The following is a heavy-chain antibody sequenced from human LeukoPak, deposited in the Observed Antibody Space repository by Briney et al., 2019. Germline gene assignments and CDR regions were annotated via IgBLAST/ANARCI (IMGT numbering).Heavy chain of an antibody. CDR3: ATFPGVGATTVDY. J-gene: IGHJ4*02. CDR1: GGSFSGYY. CDR2: INHSGST. V-gene: IGHV4-34*01. D-gene: IGHD1-26*01. Sequence: SETLSLTCAVYGGSFSGYYWSWIRQPPGKGLEWIGEINHSGSTNYNPSLKSRVTTSVDTSKNQFSLKLSSVTAADTAVYYCATFPGVGATTVDYWGQGTLVTVSS.